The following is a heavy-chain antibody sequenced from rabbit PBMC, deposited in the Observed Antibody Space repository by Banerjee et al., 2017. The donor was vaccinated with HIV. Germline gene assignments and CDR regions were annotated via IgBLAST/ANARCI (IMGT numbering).Heavy chain of an antibody. CDR3: ARDTDGGSYYFNL. CDR2: IAAGSSGST. CDR1: GFDFSSYW. V-gene: IGHV1S40*01. Sequence: QSLEESGGDLVKPGASLTLTCTASGFDFSSYWMNGVRQAPGKGLEWIGTIAAGSSGSTYYASWAKGRFIISKTSSTTVTLQMTSLTAADTATYFCARDTDGGSYYFNLWGPGSLVTVS. J-gene: IGHJ4*01. D-gene: IGHD8-1*01.